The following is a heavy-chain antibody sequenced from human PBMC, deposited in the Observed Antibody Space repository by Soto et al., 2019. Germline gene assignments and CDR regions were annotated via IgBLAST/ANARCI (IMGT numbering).Heavy chain of an antibody. Sequence: QVHLVQSGAEVRQPGSSVRVSCKASGGTFSGAGVSWVRQAPGQGLEWMGNHIPMFGSTNYAEKFQGRLTISADAPATTASMDLSSLRSDDTAVYYCARGDGFNSSLAYWGQGALATVSS. J-gene: IGHJ4*02. CDR3: ARGDGFNSSLAY. CDR1: GGTFSGAG. V-gene: IGHV1-69*18. CDR2: HIPMFGST. D-gene: IGHD1-1*01.